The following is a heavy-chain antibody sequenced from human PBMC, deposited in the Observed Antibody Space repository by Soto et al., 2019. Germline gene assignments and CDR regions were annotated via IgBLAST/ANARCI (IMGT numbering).Heavy chain of an antibody. CDR3: AREGRGYSGHGPFDY. V-gene: IGHV6-1*01. CDR1: GDSVSSSSAA. J-gene: IGHJ4*02. D-gene: IGHD5-12*01. Sequence: PSQTLSLTCVISGDSVSSSSAAWNWIRQSPSRGLEWLGRAYYRSKWYNDYAVSVKSRITINPDTSKNQFSLQLNSVTPEDTAVYYCAREGRGYSGHGPFDYWGQGTQVTSPQ. CDR2: AYYRSKWYN.